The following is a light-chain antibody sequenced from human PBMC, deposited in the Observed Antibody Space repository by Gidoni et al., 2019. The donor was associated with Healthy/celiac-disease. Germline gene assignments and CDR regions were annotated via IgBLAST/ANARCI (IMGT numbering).Light chain of an antibody. V-gene: IGLV1-47*01. CDR1: SSNIGSNY. J-gene: IGLJ3*02. CDR2: RNI. CDR3: AAWDDSLSGPWV. Sequence: QSVLTQPPSASGTPGPRVTISCSGSSSNIGSNYVYWYQQLPGTAPNLIIYRNIQRPSGVPERVSGSKSGTSASLAISGLRSEDEADYYCAAWDDSLSGPWVFGGGTKLTVL.